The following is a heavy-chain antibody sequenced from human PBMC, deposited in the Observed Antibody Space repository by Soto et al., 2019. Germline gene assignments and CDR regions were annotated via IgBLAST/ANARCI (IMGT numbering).Heavy chain of an antibody. Sequence: PSETHSLTSTFSGGSIRSSSYYWGWIRKPPGKGLEWIGSIYYSGSTYYNPSLKSRVTISVDTSKNQFSLKLSSVTAADTAVYYCARSTRGWPHTPYFDYWGQGTLVTVSS. CDR2: IYYSGST. V-gene: IGHV4-39*01. D-gene: IGHD6-19*01. CDR3: ARSTRGWPHTPYFDY. J-gene: IGHJ4*02. CDR1: GGSIRSSSYY.